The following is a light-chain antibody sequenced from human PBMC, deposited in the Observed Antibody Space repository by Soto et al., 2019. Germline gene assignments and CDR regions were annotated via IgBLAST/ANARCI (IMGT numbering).Light chain of an antibody. CDR1: QSIRSY. Sequence: DIQLTQSPSSLSASVGDKVTITCRASQSIRSYLNWVQQKPGKAPKLLIYDASSLQTGVPSRFSGSGSGTEFTLTISSLQPDDSATYYCQEYNSDSITFGQGTRLEIK. J-gene: IGKJ5*01. V-gene: IGKV1-16*01. CDR3: QEYNSDSIT. CDR2: DAS.